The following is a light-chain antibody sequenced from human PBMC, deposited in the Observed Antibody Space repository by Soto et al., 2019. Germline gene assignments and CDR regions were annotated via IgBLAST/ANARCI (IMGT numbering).Light chain of an antibody. CDR2: DVT. Sequence: QSALTQPRSVSGSPGQSVTISCTGTSSDVGGYNFVSWYQQLPGKAPKLMIYDVTKRPSGVPDRFSGSKSGNTASLTISGLQAEDEADYYCAAWDDSLSGWVFGGGTKLTVL. CDR3: AAWDDSLSGWV. J-gene: IGLJ3*02. V-gene: IGLV2-11*01. CDR1: SSDVGGYNF.